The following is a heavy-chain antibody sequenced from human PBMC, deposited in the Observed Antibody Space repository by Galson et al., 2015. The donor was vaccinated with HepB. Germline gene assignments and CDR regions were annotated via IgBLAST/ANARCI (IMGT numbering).Heavy chain of an antibody. Sequence: SLRLSCAASGFTVSSYSMNWVRQAPGKGLEWVSYIGSSSSTIYYADSVKGRFTISRDNAKNSLYLQMNSLRAEDTAVYYCARSRRYGGNRLGYLDLWGRGTLVTVSS. V-gene: IGHV3-48*04. D-gene: IGHD4-23*01. CDR3: ARSRRYGGNRLGYLDL. CDR2: IGSSSSTI. J-gene: IGHJ2*01. CDR1: GFTVSSYS.